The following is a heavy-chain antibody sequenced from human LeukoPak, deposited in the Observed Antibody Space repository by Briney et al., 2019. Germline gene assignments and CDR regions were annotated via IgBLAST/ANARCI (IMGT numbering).Heavy chain of an antibody. D-gene: IGHD4-23*01. V-gene: IGHV3-21*01. CDR2: ISSRGSNI. CDR1: GFTFSSYT. J-gene: IGHJ4*02. CDR3: ARSDYGSNCEY. Sequence: GGSLRLSCAASGFTFSSYTMNWVRQAPGRGLEWVSSISSRGSNIYYADSVKGRFTISRDNVKMSLYLQMNSLRAEDKAVYSCARSDYGSNCEYWGQGTLVTVSS.